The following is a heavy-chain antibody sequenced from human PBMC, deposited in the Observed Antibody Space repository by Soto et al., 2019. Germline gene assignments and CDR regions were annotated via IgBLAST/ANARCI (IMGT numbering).Heavy chain of an antibody. CDR2: ISGSGGST. Sequence: EVQLLESGGGLVQPGGSLRLSCAASGFTFSSYAMSWVRQAPGKGLERVSVISGSGGSTYYADSVKGRFTISRDNSSDRLYLQMNSLRAEDTAVYYGAKRGSGSHFDCWGQGNLVTVSS. CDR1: GFTFSSYA. D-gene: IGHD1-26*01. J-gene: IGHJ4*02. V-gene: IGHV3-23*01. CDR3: AKRGSGSHFDC.